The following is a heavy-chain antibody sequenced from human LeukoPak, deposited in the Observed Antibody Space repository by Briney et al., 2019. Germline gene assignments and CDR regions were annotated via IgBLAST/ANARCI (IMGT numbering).Heavy chain of an antibody. CDR2: IYYSGST. CDR1: GGSISRTSYY. J-gene: IGHJ4*02. CDR3: ARGVAVVPATHYYFDY. V-gene: IGHV4-39*01. Sequence: SETLSLICTVSGGSISRTSYYWGWIRQPPGKGLEWIGSIYYSGSTYYNPSLKSRVTISVDTSKNQFSLKLSSVTAADTAVYYCARGVAVVPATHYYFDYWGQGSLVTVSS. D-gene: IGHD2-2*01.